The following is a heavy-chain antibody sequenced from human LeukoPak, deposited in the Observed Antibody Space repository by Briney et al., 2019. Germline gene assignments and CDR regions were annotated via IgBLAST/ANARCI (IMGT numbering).Heavy chain of an antibody. Sequence: GGSLRLSCAASGFTFSSSVMTWVRQAPGKGLEWVSSIGPSGGSTYYADSVKGRFTISRDNSKNMLYLQMNSLRAEDTAVYYCAKGGSGSGWSKYYCDSGAREPWSPSPQ. J-gene: IGHJ4*02. CDR1: GFTFSSSV. CDR2: IGPSGGST. D-gene: IGHD6-19*01. V-gene: IGHV3-23*01. CDR3: AKGGSGSGWSKYYCDS.